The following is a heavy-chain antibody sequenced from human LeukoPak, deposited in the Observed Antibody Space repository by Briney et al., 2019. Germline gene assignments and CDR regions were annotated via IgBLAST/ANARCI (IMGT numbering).Heavy chain of an antibody. CDR3: ARWYSSGWYSDY. V-gene: IGHV3-21*06. CDR2: VSGTSEYI. CDR1: GFSFSTYS. D-gene: IGHD6-19*01. Sequence: PGGSLRPSCAASGFSFSTYSIIWVRQAPGKGLEWVSSVSGTSEYIYYADSVRGRFTISRDNAKNTVYLQMNSLRAEDTAVYYCARWYSSGWYSDYWGQGTLVTVSS. J-gene: IGHJ4*02.